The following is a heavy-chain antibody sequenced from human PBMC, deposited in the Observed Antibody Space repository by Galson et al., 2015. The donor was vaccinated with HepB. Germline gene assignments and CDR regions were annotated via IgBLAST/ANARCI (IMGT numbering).Heavy chain of an antibody. Sequence: SLRLSCAASGFTFSNAWMSWVRQAPGKGLEWVGRIKSKTDGGTTDYAAPVKGRFTISRDDSKSTLYLQMNSLKTEDTAVYYCTTGLGYCSSTSCYISYGMDVWGQGTTVTVSS. CDR2: IKSKTDGGTT. CDR3: TTGLGYCSSTSCYISYGMDV. D-gene: IGHD2-2*02. V-gene: IGHV3-15*01. CDR1: GFTFSNAW. J-gene: IGHJ6*02.